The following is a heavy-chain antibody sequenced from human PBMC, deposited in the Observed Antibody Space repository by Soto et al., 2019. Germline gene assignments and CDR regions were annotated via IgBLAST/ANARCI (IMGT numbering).Heavy chain of an antibody. CDR3: ASPKGAAGYLPGAFDI. CDR2: ISYDGSNK. CDR1: GFTFSSYA. D-gene: IGHD6-13*01. V-gene: IGHV3-30-3*01. Sequence: GGSLRLSCAASGFTFSSYAMHWVRQAPGKGLEWVAVISYDGSNKYYADSVKGRFTISRDNSKNTLYLQMNSLRAEDTAVYYCASPKGAAGYLPGAFDIWGQGTMVTVSS. J-gene: IGHJ3*02.